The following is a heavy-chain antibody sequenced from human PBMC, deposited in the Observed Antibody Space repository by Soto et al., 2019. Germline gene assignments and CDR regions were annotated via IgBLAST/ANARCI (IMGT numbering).Heavy chain of an antibody. J-gene: IGHJ4*02. V-gene: IGHV5-51*01. CDR2: IYPDDSDS. CDR3: VATYGDYLDY. D-gene: IGHD4-17*01. Sequence: PRESLKISCKGSGYKFTTYWIGWVRQMPGKGLEWMAIIYPDDSDSRYSPSFQGQVTISADKSISTAYLQWSSLKASDTAIYYCVATYGDYLDYWGQGTLVTVSS. CDR1: GYKFTTYW.